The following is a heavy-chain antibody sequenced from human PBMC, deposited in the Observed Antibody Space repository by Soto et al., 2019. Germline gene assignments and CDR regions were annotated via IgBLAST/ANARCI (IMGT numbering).Heavy chain of an antibody. CDR2: IITILGIA. J-gene: IGHJ4*02. CDR1: GGTFSSYT. V-gene: IGHV1-69*02. D-gene: IGHD3-10*01. Sequence: QVQLVQSGAEVKKPGSSVKVSCKASGGTFSSYTISWVRQAPGQGLEWMGRIITILGIANYAQKIQGRVTITADKSTSTAYMELSSLRSEDTAVYYCARMSHYYGSGSYLWGQGTLVTVSS. CDR3: ARMSHYYGSGSYL.